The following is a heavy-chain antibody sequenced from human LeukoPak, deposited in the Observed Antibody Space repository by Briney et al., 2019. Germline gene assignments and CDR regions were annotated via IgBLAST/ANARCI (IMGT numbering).Heavy chain of an antibody. J-gene: IGHJ2*01. CDR1: GGSISSSSYY. D-gene: IGHD3-22*01. V-gene: IGHV4-39*07. Sequence: PSETLSLTCTVSGGSISSSSYYWGWIRQPPGKGLEWIGSIYYSGSTYYNPSLKSRVTISVDTSKNQFSLKLSSVTAADTAVYYCAREITYCYDSSGYYVGYFDLWGRGTLVTVSS. CDR3: AREITYCYDSSGYYVGYFDL. CDR2: IYYSGST.